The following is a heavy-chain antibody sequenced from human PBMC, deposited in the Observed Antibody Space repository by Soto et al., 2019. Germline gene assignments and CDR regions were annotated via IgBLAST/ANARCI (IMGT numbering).Heavy chain of an antibody. CDR2: ISGSGGST. Sequence: EVQLLESGGGLVQPGGSLRLSCAASGFTFSSYAMSWVRQAPGKGLEWVSAISGSGGSTYYADSVKGRFTISRDNSKNTLYLQMNSLRAEDTAVYYCAKEGGQLLFYYYGMDVWGQGTTVTVSS. D-gene: IGHD2-2*01. CDR3: AKEGGQLLFYYYGMDV. CDR1: GFTFSSYA. V-gene: IGHV3-23*01. J-gene: IGHJ6*02.